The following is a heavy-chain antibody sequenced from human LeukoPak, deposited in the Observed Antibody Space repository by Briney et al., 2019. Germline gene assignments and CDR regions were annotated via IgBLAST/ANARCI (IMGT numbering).Heavy chain of an antibody. CDR1: GGSISSSSYY. D-gene: IGHD3-3*01. J-gene: IGHJ6*03. CDR2: IYYSGST. V-gene: IGHV4-39*07. CDR3: ARAVTAADGITIFGVVIDYYYYYMDV. Sequence: SETLSLTCTVSGGSISSSSYYWGWIRQPPGKGLEWIGSIYYSGSTYYNPSLKSRVTISVDTSKNQFSLKLSSVTAADTAVYYCARAVTAADGITIFGVVIDYYYYYMDVWGKGTTVTVSS.